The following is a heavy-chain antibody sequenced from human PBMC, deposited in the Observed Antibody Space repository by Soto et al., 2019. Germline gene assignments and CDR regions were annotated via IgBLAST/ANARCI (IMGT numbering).Heavy chain of an antibody. J-gene: IGHJ6*02. CDR1: GFTFSNAW. CDR2: IKSKTDGGTT. CDR3: TTDGMIFGKYGMDV. V-gene: IGHV3-15*01. Sequence: EVQLVESGGGLVKPGGSLRLSCAASGFTFSNAWMSWVRQAPGKGLEWVGRIKSKTDGGTTDYAAPVKGRFTISRDDSNNTLYLQMNSLKTEDTAVYYCTTDGMIFGKYGMDVWGQGTTVTVSS. D-gene: IGHD3-16*01.